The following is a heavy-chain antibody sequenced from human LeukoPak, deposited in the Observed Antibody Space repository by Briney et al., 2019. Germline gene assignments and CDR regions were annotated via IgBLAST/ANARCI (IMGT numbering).Heavy chain of an antibody. CDR2: ISSSRSYI. V-gene: IGHV3-21*01. CDR1: GFTFSSYS. J-gene: IGHJ6*04. CDR3: ARRHGMDV. Sequence: PGGSLRLSCAASGFTFSSYSMNWVRQPPGKGLEWVSSISSSRSYIYYADSVKGRFTISRDNAKNSLHLQMNSVRAEDTAVYYCARRHGMDVWGKGTTVTVSS.